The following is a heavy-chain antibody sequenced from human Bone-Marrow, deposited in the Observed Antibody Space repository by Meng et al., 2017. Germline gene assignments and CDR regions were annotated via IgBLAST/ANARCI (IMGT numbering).Heavy chain of an antibody. Sequence: ASVKVSCKVSGYTLTELSMHWVRQAPGKGLEWMGGFDPEDGETIYAQKFQGRVTMTEDTSTDTAYMELSSLRSEDTAVYYCATCNYGGSNYGMDVWGQGTTVTVSS. CDR3: ATCNYGGSNYGMDV. J-gene: IGHJ6*02. CDR2: FDPEDGET. D-gene: IGHD4-23*01. CDR1: GYTLTELS. V-gene: IGHV1-24*01.